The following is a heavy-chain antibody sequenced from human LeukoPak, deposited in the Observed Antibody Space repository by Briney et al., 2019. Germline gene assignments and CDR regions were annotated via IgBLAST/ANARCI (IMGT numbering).Heavy chain of an antibody. J-gene: IGHJ3*02. CDR3: AKGHYDTGTFGAFDI. CDR2: ISGSGGST. V-gene: IGHV3-23*01. D-gene: IGHD3-22*01. Sequence: GGSLRLSCAASGFTLSLHAMTWVRQAPGKGLEWVSRISGSGGSTYYADSVKGRFTISRGNSKNTLSLQMNSLRAEDTAVYYRAKGHYDTGTFGAFDIWGQGTMVTVSS. CDR1: GFTLSLHA.